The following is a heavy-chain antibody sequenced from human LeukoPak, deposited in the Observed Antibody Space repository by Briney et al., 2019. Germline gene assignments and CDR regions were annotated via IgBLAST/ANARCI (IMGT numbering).Heavy chain of an antibody. CDR3: ARDIELSC. J-gene: IGHJ4*02. Sequence: GGSLRLSCEASGFTFSDSAMSWVRQAAGRGLEWVSLISASGGNSYYADSVKGRFTVSRDSSKNTLPLQMNSLSAEDTAVYYCARDIELSCWGQGTLVTVSS. V-gene: IGHV3-23*01. D-gene: IGHD1-26*01. CDR1: GFTFSDSA. CDR2: ISASGGNS.